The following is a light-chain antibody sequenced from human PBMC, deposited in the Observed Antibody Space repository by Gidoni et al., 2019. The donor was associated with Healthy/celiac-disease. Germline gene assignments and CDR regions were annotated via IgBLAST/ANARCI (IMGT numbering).Light chain of an antibody. Sequence: QSVLTQPPSVSGAPGQRVTISCTGSSSNIGAGYVVHWYQQLLGTAPKLLSYGNSNRPSGVPDRFSGSKSGTSASLAITGLQAEDEADYYCQSYDSSLSGSEVFGGGTKLTVL. CDR3: QSYDSSLSGSEV. CDR1: SSNIGAGYV. V-gene: IGLV1-40*01. CDR2: GNS. J-gene: IGLJ3*02.